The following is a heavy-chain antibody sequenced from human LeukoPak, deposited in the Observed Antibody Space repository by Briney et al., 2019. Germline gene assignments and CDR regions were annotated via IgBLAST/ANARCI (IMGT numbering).Heavy chain of an antibody. Sequence: SVKVSCKASGFTFTSSAMQWVRQARGQRLEWIGWIVVGSSNTNYAQKFQERVTITRDMSTSTAYMELSSLRSEDTAVYYCAADDAGHTPLGEPTGKFDPWGQGTLVTVSS. D-gene: IGHD1-14*01. CDR3: AADDAGHTPLGEPTGKFDP. J-gene: IGHJ5*02. V-gene: IGHV1-58*02. CDR2: IVVGSSNT. CDR1: GFTFTSSA.